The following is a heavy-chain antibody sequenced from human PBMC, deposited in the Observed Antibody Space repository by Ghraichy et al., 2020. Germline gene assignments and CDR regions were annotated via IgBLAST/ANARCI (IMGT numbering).Heavy chain of an antibody. J-gene: IGHJ6*02. CDR1: GYTFTGYY. Sequence: ASVKVSCKASGYTFTGYYMHWVRQAPGQGLEWMGWINPNSGGTNYAQKFQGRVTMTRDTSISTAYMELSRLRSDDTALYYCARVMVVATIHYYYGMDVWGQGTTVTVSS. CDR3: ARVMVVATIHYYYGMDV. D-gene: IGHD5-12*01. V-gene: IGHV1-2*02. CDR2: INPNSGGT.